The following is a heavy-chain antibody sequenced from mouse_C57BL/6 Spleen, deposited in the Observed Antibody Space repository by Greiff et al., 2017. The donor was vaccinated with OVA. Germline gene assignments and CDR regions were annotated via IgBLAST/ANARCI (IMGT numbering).Heavy chain of an antibody. CDR3: ARGRPSLAY. Sequence: ESGPGLVKPSQSLSLTCSVTGYSITSGYYWNWIRQFPGNKLEWMGYISYDGSNNYNPSLKNRISITRDTSKNQFFLKLNSVTTEDTATYYCARGRPSLAYWGQGTLVTVSA. V-gene: IGHV3-6*01. J-gene: IGHJ3*01. CDR2: ISYDGSN. CDR1: GYSITSGYY.